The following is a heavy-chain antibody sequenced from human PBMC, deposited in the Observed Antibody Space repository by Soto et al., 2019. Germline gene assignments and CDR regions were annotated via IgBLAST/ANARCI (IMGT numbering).Heavy chain of an antibody. Sequence: GGSLRLSCAAAGFSFYNYDMSWVRQAPGKGLEWVSGISANGRSAYYADPVRGRFSISRDSSKNTLDLQMNSLRAEDTAMYYCVREGSGWNSRGSFDVWGRGIMVTVSS. CDR1: GFSFYNYD. CDR2: ISANGRSA. V-gene: IGHV3-23*01. CDR3: VREGSGWNSRGSFDV. J-gene: IGHJ3*01. D-gene: IGHD6-19*01.